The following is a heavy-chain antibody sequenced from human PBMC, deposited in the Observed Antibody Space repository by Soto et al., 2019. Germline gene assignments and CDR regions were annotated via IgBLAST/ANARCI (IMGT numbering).Heavy chain of an antibody. D-gene: IGHD3-16*01. V-gene: IGHV4-31*03. CDR1: GGSISSGGYY. CDR2: IYYSGST. CDR3: ARVGVWGSYRNDAIDI. Sequence: PSETLSLTCTVSGGSISSGGYYWTWIRQHPGKGLEWIGYIYYSGSTYYNPSLKSRVTISVDTSKNQFSLKLSSVTAADTAVYYCARVGVWGSYRNDAIDIWGQGTMVTVSS. J-gene: IGHJ3*02.